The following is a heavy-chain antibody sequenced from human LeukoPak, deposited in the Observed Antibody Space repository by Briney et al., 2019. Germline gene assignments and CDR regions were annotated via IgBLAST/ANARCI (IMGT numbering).Heavy chain of an antibody. Sequence: SETLSLTCTVSGGSISSGGYYWSWIRQHPGKGLEWIGYIYYSWSTYYNPSLKSRVTISVDTSKNQFSLKLSSVTAADTAVYYCAQTTVTTRVVLFFDPWGQGTLVTVSS. D-gene: IGHD4-17*01. CDR2: IYYSWST. V-gene: IGHV4-31*03. CDR3: AQTTVTTRVVLFFDP. J-gene: IGHJ5*02. CDR1: GGSISSGGYY.